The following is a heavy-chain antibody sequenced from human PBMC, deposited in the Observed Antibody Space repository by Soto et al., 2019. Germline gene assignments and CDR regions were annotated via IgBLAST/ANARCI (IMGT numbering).Heavy chain of an antibody. CDR2: ISSSSSTK. D-gene: IGHD3-3*01. J-gene: IGHJ4*02. CDR1: GFTFSSYS. V-gene: IGHV3-48*02. Sequence: EVQVVESGGGLVQPGGSLRLSCAASGFTFSSYSMNWFRQAPGEGLEWVSYISSSSSTKFYADSVTGRVTMSRDNARNSLYLPMDSLRDEDTAVSYCARDVDGGGPGALVSVSS. CDR3: ARDVDG.